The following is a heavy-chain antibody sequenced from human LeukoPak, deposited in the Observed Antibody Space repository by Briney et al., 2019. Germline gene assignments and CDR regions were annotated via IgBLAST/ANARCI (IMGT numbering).Heavy chain of an antibody. J-gene: IGHJ6*03. D-gene: IGHD5-18*01. Sequence: SETLSLTCAVYGGSFSGYYWSWIRQPPGKGLEWIGEINHSGSTNYNPSLKSRVTISVDTSKNQFSLKLSSVTAADTAVYYCARVRRGYSYGYGYYYHYMDVWGKGTTVTVSS. CDR1: GGSFSGYY. CDR3: ARVRRGYSYGYGYYYHYMDV. V-gene: IGHV4-34*01. CDR2: INHSGST.